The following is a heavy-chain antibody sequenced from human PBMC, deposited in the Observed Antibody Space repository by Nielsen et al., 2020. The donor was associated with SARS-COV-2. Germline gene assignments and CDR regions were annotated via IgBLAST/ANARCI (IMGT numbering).Heavy chain of an antibody. CDR3: AQGPTNYDISLYY. CDR2: ISSSSSYI. V-gene: IGHV3-21*01. D-gene: IGHD3-9*01. Sequence: GGSLRLSCAASGFTFSSYSMNWVRQAPGKGLEWVSSISSSSSYIYYADSVKGRFTISRDNAKNSLYLQMNSLRAEDTAVYYCAQGPTNYDISLYYWGQGTLVTVSS. CDR1: GFTFSSYS. J-gene: IGHJ4*02.